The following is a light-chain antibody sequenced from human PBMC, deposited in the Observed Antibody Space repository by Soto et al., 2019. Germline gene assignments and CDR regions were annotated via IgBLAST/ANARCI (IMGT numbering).Light chain of an antibody. V-gene: IGKV1-27*01. Sequence: DIQLTQSPSSLSASVGDRVTITCRASQAISSYLAWYQQKPGKVPELLIYDTSTWQSGAPSRFSGSGSGTDFTLTISSLQPEDVATYYCHKYNHAPTFGEGTKVEIK. CDR2: DTS. J-gene: IGKJ4*01. CDR1: QAISSY. CDR3: HKYNHAPT.